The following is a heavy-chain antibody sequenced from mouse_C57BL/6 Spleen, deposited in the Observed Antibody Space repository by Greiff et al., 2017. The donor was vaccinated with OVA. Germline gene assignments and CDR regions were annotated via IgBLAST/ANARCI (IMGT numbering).Heavy chain of an antibody. CDR3: ARQDYYGSSTDYYARDY. Sequence: VQLQQPGAELVKPGASVKLSCKASGYTFTSYWMHWVKQRPGQGLEWIGMIHPNSGSTNYNEKFKSKATLTVDKSSSTAYMQLSSLTSEDSAGYYCARQDYYGSSTDYYARDYWGQGTSVTVSS. CDR1: GYTFTSYW. D-gene: IGHD1-1*01. CDR2: IHPNSGST. V-gene: IGHV1-64*01. J-gene: IGHJ4*01.